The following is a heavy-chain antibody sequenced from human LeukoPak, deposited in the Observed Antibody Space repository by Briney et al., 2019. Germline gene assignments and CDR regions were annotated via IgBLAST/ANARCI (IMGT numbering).Heavy chain of an antibody. D-gene: IGHD6-6*01. V-gene: IGHV1-2*02. Sequence: GASVKVSCKASGYTFTGYYMHWVRQAPGQGLEWMGWINPNSGGTNYAQKFQGRVTMTRDTSISTAYMELSRLRSDDTAVYYCARGAARRENWSDPWGQGTLVTVSS. CDR1: GYTFTGYY. CDR2: INPNSGGT. J-gene: IGHJ5*02. CDR3: ARGAARRENWSDP.